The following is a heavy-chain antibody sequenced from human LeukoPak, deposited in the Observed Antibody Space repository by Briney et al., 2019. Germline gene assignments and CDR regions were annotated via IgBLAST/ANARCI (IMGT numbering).Heavy chain of an antibody. J-gene: IGHJ5*02. CDR3: AKENRPRGGANWFDP. D-gene: IGHD3-10*01. Sequence: GGSLRLSCAASGFTFSSYSMNWVRQAPGKGLEWVSAISGSGGSTYYADSVKGRFTISRDNSKNTLYLQMNSLRAEDTAVYYCAKENRPRGGANWFDPWGQGTLVTVSS. V-gene: IGHV3-23*01. CDR2: ISGSGGST. CDR1: GFTFSSYS.